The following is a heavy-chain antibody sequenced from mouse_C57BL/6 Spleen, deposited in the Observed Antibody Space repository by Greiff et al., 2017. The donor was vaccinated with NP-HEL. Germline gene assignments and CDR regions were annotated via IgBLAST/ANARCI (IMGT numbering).Heavy chain of an antibody. D-gene: IGHD1-1*01. J-gene: IGHJ4*01. CDR1: GYTFTEYT. Sequence: QVQLKESGAELVKPGASVKLSCKASGYTFTEYTIHWVKQRSGQGLEWIGWFYPGSGSIKYNEKFKDKATLTADKSSSTVYMELSRLTSEDSAVYFCARHEEYYGSSYRAMDYWGQGTSVTVSS. V-gene: IGHV1-62-2*01. CDR3: ARHEEYYGSSYRAMDY. CDR2: FYPGSGSI.